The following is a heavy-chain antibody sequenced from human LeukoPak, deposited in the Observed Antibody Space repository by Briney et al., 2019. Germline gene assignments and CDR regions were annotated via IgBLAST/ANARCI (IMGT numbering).Heavy chain of an antibody. CDR3: AREKPGYYGSGSYYTYYYMDV. D-gene: IGHD3-10*01. V-gene: IGHV1-69*05. CDR1: GGTFSSYA. CDR2: IIPIFGTA. Sequence: GASVKVSCKASGGTFSSYAISWVRQAPGQGLEWMGGIIPIFGTANYAQKFQGRVTITTDESTSTAYMELSSLKSEDTAVYYCAREKPGYYGSGSYYTYYYMDVWGKGTTVTVSS. J-gene: IGHJ6*03.